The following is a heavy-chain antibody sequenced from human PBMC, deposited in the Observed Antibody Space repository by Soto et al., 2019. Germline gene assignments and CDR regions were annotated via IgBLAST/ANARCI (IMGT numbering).Heavy chain of an antibody. CDR3: VRAGSRSPNDYYDPFDY. CDR2: VRNRENSYTT. CDR1: GYSFSDHY. V-gene: IGHV3-72*01. Sequence: EVQLVESGGGLVQSGGSLIISCAASGYSFSDHYMDWVRQAPGRGLEWVGRVRNRENSYTTEFAASVKGRFTISRDDSKNSLYLHMISLKTEDTAVYYCVRAGSRSPNDYYDPFDYWGQGTLVTVSS. D-gene: IGHD1-26*01. J-gene: IGHJ4*02.